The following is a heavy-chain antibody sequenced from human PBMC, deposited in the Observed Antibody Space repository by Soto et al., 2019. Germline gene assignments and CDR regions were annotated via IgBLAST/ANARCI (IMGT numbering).Heavy chain of an antibody. V-gene: IGHV4-34*01. D-gene: IGHD3-3*01. Sequence: PSETLSLTCAVYGGSFSGYYWSWIRQPPGKGLEWIGEINHSGSTNYNPSLKSRVTISVDTSKNQFSLKLSSVTAADTAVYYCARAPYYDFWSGYPARFGMDVWGQGTTVTVS. CDR2: INHSGST. CDR3: ARAPYYDFWSGYPARFGMDV. CDR1: GGSFSGYY. J-gene: IGHJ6*02.